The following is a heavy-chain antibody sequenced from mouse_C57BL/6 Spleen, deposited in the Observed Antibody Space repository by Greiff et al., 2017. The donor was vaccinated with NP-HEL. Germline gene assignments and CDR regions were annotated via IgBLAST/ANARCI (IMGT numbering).Heavy chain of an antibody. V-gene: IGHV1-82*01. CDR2: IYPGDGDT. J-gene: IGHJ2*01. CDR3: AGSEDDSLGY. Sequence: VQLQQSGPELVKPGASVKIFCKASGYAFSSSWMNWVKQRPGKGLEWIGRIYPGDGDTNYNGKFKGKATLTADKSSSTAYIQLSSLTSEDSAVYFGAGSEDDSLGYWGHGTTLTVSS. D-gene: IGHD2-4*01. CDR1: GYAFSSSW.